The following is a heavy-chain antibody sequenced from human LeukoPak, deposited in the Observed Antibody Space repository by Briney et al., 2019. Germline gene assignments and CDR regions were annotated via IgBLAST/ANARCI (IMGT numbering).Heavy chain of an antibody. CDR2: IYSGGST. CDR1: GFTVSSNY. Sequence: GGSLRLSCAASGFTVSSNYMSWVRQAPGKGLEWVSAIYSGGSTYYADSVKGRFTISRDNSKNTLYLQMNSLRAEDTAVYYCARAGGLWFGELPEYYFDYWGQGTLVTVSS. V-gene: IGHV3-53*01. CDR3: ARAGGLWFGELPEYYFDY. J-gene: IGHJ4*02. D-gene: IGHD3-10*01.